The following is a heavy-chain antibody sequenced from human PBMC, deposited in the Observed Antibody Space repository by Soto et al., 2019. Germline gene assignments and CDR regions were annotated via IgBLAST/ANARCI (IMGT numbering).Heavy chain of an antibody. J-gene: IGHJ3*02. V-gene: IGHV1-8*01. CDR2: MNPNSGNT. D-gene: IGHD2-21*02. Sequence: QVPLVQSGAEVKKPGASVKVSCKASGYTFTSYDINWVRQATGQGLEWMGWMNPNSGNTGYAQKFKGRVTMTRNTSISTAYMQLSSLRSEDTAVYYCARMGVTADAFDIWGQGTMVTVSS. CDR1: GYTFTSYD. CDR3: ARMGVTADAFDI.